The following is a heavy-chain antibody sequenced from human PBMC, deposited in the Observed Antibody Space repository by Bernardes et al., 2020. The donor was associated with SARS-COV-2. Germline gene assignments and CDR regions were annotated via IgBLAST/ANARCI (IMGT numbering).Heavy chain of an antibody. V-gene: IGHV4-34*01. J-gene: IGHJ5*02. CDR1: GGSFSGYY. CDR2: INHSGST. Sequence: SETLSLTCAVYGGSFSGYYWSWIRQPPGKGLEWIGEINHSGSTNYNPSLKSRVTISVDTSKNQFSLKLSSVTAADTAVYYCARAGIAAAGRQRRNWFDPWGQGTLVTVSS. D-gene: IGHD6-13*01. CDR3: ARAGIAAAGRQRRNWFDP.